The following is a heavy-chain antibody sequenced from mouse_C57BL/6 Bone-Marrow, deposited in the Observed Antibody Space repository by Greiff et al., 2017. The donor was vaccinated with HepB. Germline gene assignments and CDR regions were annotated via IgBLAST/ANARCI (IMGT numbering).Heavy chain of an antibody. CDR2: IDPSDSYT. J-gene: IGHJ4*01. V-gene: IGHV1-69*01. D-gene: IGHD2-5*01. CDR1: GYTFTSYW. CDR3: ARSHFRVTTWVDY. Sequence: QVQLQQPGAELVMPGASVKLSCKASGYTFTSYWMHWVKQRPGQGLEWIGEIDPSDSYTNYNQKFKGKSTLTVDKSSSTAYMQLSSLTSEDSAVYYCARSHFRVTTWVDYWGQGTSVTVSS.